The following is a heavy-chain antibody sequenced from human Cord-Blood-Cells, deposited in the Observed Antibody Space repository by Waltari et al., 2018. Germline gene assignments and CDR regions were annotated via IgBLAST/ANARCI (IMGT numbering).Heavy chain of an antibody. V-gene: IGHV1-2*02. CDR3: ARDLKSLGIPYYYYYGMDV. J-gene: IGHJ6*02. CDR2: INPNRGGT. CDR1: VYTFPGSY. D-gene: IGHD7-27*01. Sequence: QVQLVQSGAEVKKPGASVKLSCKASVYTFPGSYMHWARQAPGPGLEWMGWINPNRGGTNYAQKFQGRVTMTRDTSISTAYMELSRLRSDDTAVYYCARDLKSLGIPYYYYYGMDVWGQGTTVTVSS.